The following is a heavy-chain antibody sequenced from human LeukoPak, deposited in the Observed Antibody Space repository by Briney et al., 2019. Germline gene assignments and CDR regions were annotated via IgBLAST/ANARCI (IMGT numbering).Heavy chain of an antibody. CDR1: GFTFSSYW. V-gene: IGHV3-74*01. CDR2: INSDGSST. CDR3: ARDNNWNYPDY. Sequence: PGGSLRLSCAASGFTFSSYWMHWVRQTPGKGLVWVSRINSDGSSTSYADSAKGRFTISRDNAKNTLYLQMNSLRAEDTAVYYCARDNNWNYPDYWGQGTLVTVSS. J-gene: IGHJ4*02. D-gene: IGHD1-7*01.